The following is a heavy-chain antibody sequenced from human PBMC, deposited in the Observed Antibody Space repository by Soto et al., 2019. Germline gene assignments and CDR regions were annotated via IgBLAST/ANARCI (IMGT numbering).Heavy chain of an antibody. J-gene: IGHJ6*02. D-gene: IGHD3-3*01. Sequence: ASVKVSCKASGYTFTGYYMHWVRQAPGQGLEWMGWINPNSGGTNYAQKFQGWVTMTRDTSISPAYMELSRLRSDDTAVYYCARGITIFGVVIPYDPYYYYYCMDVWGQGTTVTVSS. CDR1: GYTFTGYY. CDR2: INPNSGGT. V-gene: IGHV1-2*04. CDR3: ARGITIFGVVIPYDPYYYYYCMDV.